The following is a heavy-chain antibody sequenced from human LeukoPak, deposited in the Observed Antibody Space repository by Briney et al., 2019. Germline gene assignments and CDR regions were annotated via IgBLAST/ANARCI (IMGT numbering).Heavy chain of an antibody. CDR2: INPSGGST. V-gene: IGHV1-46*01. CDR1: GYTFTSYY. D-gene: IGHD3-22*01. CDR3: ARDVRYYYDSSGYYYYFDY. Sequence: ASVKVSCKASGYTFTSYYMHWVRQAPGQGLEWMGIINPSGGSTSYAQKFQGRVTMTRDTSTSTVYMELSSLRSDDTAVYYCARDVRYYYDSSGYYYYFDYWGQGTLVTVSS. J-gene: IGHJ4*02.